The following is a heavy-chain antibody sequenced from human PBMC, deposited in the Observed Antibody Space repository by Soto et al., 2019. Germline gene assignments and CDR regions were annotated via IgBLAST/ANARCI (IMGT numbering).Heavy chain of an antibody. D-gene: IGHD6-6*01. J-gene: IGHJ6*03. CDR2: MNPNSGNT. CDR3: ARGGYSSSDYYYYYMDV. Sequence: ASGKVSCKASGYTFTSYDINWDRQATGQGLEWVGWMNPNSGNTGYAQKFQGRVTMTRNTSISTAYMELSSLRSEDTAVYYCARGGYSSSDYYYYYMDVWGKGTTVTVSS. V-gene: IGHV1-8*01. CDR1: GYTFTSYD.